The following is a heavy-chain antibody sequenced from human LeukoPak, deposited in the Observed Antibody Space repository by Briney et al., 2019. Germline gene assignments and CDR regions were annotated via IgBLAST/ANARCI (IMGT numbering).Heavy chain of an antibody. Sequence: GGSLRLSCTASGFTFGDYAMSWFRQAPGKGLEWVGFIRSKAYGGTTEYAASVKGRFTISRDDSKSIAYLQMNSLKTEDTAVYYCTRSPSKTNYYDSSGYYYPFDYWGQGTLVTVSS. V-gene: IGHV3-49*03. J-gene: IGHJ4*02. CDR2: IRSKAYGGTT. D-gene: IGHD3-22*01. CDR1: GFTFGDYA. CDR3: TRSPSKTNYYDSSGYYYPFDY.